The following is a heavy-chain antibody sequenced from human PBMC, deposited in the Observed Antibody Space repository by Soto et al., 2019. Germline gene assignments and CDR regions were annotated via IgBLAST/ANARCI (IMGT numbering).Heavy chain of an antibody. Sequence: QVQLVQSGAEVKKPGSSVKVSCKASGGTFSNYAISWVRQAPGQGLEWMGGIIPIFGTANYAQKFQGRVTITADKSTSTAYMELSSLRSEDTAVYYCARGIVVVPAAPTYYGMDVWGQGTTVTVSS. CDR1: GGTFSNYA. D-gene: IGHD2-2*01. V-gene: IGHV1-69*06. CDR3: ARGIVVVPAAPTYYGMDV. CDR2: IIPIFGTA. J-gene: IGHJ6*02.